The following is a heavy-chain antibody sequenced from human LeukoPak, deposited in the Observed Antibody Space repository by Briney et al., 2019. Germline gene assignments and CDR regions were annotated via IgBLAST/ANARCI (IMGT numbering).Heavy chain of an antibody. Sequence: SVKVSCKASGGSFSRYPINWVRQAPGQGLEWLGRIIPILGISNYAQKFQGRVTITPDKSTSTAYMELRSLRAEDTAVYYCARKRTHYYYDRSGYYHQDAFDIWGQGTMVSVSS. D-gene: IGHD3-22*01. CDR2: IIPILGIS. V-gene: IGHV1-69*02. CDR3: ARKRTHYYYDRSGYYHQDAFDI. J-gene: IGHJ3*02. CDR1: GGSFSRYP.